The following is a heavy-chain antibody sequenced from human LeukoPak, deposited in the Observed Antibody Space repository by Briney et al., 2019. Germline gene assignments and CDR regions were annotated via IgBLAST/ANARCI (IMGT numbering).Heavy chain of an antibody. CDR2: IFYSGTT. J-gene: IGHJ6*03. V-gene: IGHV4-34*12. D-gene: IGHD6-6*01. Sequence: SETLSLTCAVYGGSFSGYYWGWIRQPPGKGRGWVGSIFYSGTTYYNPSLKSRVTISVDTSKNQFSLKLSSVTAADTAVYYCARHLVGYYYMDVWGKGTTVTVSS. CDR1: GGSFSGYY. CDR3: ARHLVGYYYMDV.